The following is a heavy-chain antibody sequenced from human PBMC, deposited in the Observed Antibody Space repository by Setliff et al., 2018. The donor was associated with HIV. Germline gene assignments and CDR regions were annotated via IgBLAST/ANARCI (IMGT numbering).Heavy chain of an antibody. CDR1: AWSLSGYF. CDR3: ARGGAVTVLGIPSYAYFYGLDV. J-gene: IGHJ6*02. D-gene: IGHD2-21*02. V-gene: IGHV4-34*01. CDR2: INYAGVA. Sequence: SETLSLTCGVDAWSLSGYFWVWVRQSPKRGLEWIGEINYAGVANYSPSLKSRVTMSIDTSKSQFSLKVSSATAADTAVYFCARGGAVTVLGIPSYAYFYGLDVWGQGTTVTSP.